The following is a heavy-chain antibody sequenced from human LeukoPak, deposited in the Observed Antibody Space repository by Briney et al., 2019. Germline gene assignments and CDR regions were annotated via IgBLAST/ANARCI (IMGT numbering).Heavy chain of an antibody. V-gene: IGHV1-2*02. CDR1: GYTFTAYY. D-gene: IGHD5-12*01. CDR2: INPNSGDT. Sequence: ASVKVSCEAAGYTFTAYYMHWVRQAPGQGLEWMGWINPNSGDTNYAQKFQGRVTMTRDTSISTAYMDLSGLRSDDTAVYYCGRSRRYSGYSPGVYWGQGTLVAVSS. CDR3: GRSRRYSGYSPGVY. J-gene: IGHJ4*02.